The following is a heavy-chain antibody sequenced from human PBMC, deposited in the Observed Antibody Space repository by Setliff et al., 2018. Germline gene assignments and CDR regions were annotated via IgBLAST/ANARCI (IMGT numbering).Heavy chain of an antibody. CDR1: GFVFGTYG. CDR3: ARDPNGDYVGAFDP. D-gene: IGHD4-17*01. V-gene: IGHV3-NL1*01. CDR2: LYGGGNT. J-gene: IGHJ5*02. Sequence: GESLKISCAASGFVFGTYGMHWVRQAPGKGLEWIALLYGGGNTFYADSVKGRFTISGDSSKNAVYLQMNSLRVEDTASYYCARDPNGDYVGAFDPWGQGILVTVSS.